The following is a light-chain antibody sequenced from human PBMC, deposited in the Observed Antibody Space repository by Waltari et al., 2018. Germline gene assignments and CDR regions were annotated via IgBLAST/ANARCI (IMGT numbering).Light chain of an antibody. J-gene: IGLJ2*01. CDR3: QVWNSGSTHMV. V-gene: IGLV3-21*02. Sequence: SYVLTQPPSVSVAPGQTASITCGGNNIGSESVHWYQQKPGQAPVLVVYDDSDRPSGIPERFSGSNSVNTATLTISRVEAGDEADYYCQVWNSGSTHMVFGGGTKLTVL. CDR2: DDS. CDR1: NIGSES.